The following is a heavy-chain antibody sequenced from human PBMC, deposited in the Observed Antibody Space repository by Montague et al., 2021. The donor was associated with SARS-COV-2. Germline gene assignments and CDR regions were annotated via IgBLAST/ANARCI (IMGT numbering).Heavy chain of an antibody. V-gene: IGHV3-9*01. CDR1: GFTLDDYA. D-gene: IGHD6-13*01. CDR3: AKGIAAAGIGLYYYYYGMDV. Sequence: SLRLSCAASGFTLDDYAMHWVRQAPGKGLEWVSGISWNSGSIGYADSVKGRFTISRDNAKNSLYLQMNSLRAEDTALYYCAKGIAAAGIGLYYYYYGMDVWGQGTTVTVSS. CDR2: ISWNSGSI. J-gene: IGHJ6*02.